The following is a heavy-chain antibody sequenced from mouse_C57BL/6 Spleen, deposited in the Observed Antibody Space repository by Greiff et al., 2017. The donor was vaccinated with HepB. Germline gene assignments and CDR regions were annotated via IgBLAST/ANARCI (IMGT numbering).Heavy chain of an antibody. CDR1: GYTFTSYW. J-gene: IGHJ3*01. CDR2: IYPGNSDT. D-gene: IGHD2-3*01. Sequence: EVQLQQSGTVLARPGASVKMSCKTSGYTFTSYWMHWVKQRPGQGLEWIGAIYPGNSDTSYNQKFKGKAKLTAVTSASTAYMELSSLTNEDSAVYYCTRCIYDCYYGGFAYWGQGTLVTVSA. CDR3: TRCIYDCYYGGFAY. V-gene: IGHV1-5*01.